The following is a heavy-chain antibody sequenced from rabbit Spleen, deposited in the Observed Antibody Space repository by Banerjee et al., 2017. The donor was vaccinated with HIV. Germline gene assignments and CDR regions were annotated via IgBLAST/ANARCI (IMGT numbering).Heavy chain of an antibody. CDR3: ARSAATTYAYFNY. V-gene: IGHV1S40*01. CDR2: IYAGSSGST. J-gene: IGHJ4*01. D-gene: IGHD6-1*01. CDR1: GFTISSSYW. Sequence: QSLEESGGDLVKPGASLTLTCTASGFTISSSYWICWVRQAPGKGLEWIGCIYAGSSGSTYYASWAKGRFTISKTSSTTVTLQMTSLTAADTATYLCARSAATTYAYFNYWGPGTLVTVS.